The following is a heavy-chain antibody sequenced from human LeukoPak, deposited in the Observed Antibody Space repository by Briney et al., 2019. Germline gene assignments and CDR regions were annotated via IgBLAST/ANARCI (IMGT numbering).Heavy chain of an antibody. J-gene: IGHJ6*02. CDR3: ARDPLNYYYYGMDV. CDR2: INPNSGGT. Sequence: GASVKVSCKASGYTFTGYYMHWVRQAPGQGLEWMGWINPNSGGTNYAQKFQGRVTMTRDTSISTAYMELSRLRSDDTAVYYCARDPLNYYYYGMDVWGQGTTVTVSS. V-gene: IGHV1-2*02. CDR1: GYTFTGYY.